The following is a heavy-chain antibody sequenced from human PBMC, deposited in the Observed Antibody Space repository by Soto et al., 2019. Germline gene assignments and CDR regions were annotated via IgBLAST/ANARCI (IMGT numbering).Heavy chain of an antibody. Sequence: QVQLQESGPGLVKPSQTLSLTCTVSGGSISSGDYYWSWIRQPPGKGLEWIGYIYYSGSTYYNPSLKSRVTTSVDTSKSQFSLKLSSVTAADTAVYYCARHGFLAVAGLRTWGQGTLVTVSS. D-gene: IGHD6-19*01. J-gene: IGHJ5*02. CDR3: ARHGFLAVAGLRT. CDR2: IYYSGST. CDR1: GGSISSGDYY. V-gene: IGHV4-30-4*01.